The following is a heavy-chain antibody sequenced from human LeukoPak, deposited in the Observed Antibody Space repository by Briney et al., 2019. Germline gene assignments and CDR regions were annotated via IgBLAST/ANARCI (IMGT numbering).Heavy chain of an antibody. CDR1: GFTFSSYW. V-gene: IGHV3-7*01. J-gene: IGHJ4*02. D-gene: IGHD6-6*01. CDR2: IKQDGSDK. Sequence: QPGGSLRLSCAASGFTFSSYWMSWVRQAPGKGLEWVANIKQDGSDKYYVDSVKGRFTISRDNAKNSLYLQMTSLRAEDTAVYYCARLGAARPFSDYWGQGTLVTVSS. CDR3: ARLGAARPFSDY.